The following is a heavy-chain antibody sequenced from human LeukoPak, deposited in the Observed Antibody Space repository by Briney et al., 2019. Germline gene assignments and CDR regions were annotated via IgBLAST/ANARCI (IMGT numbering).Heavy chain of an antibody. CDR3: VRNHYGYDY. CDR1: GFTFNRYW. J-gene: IGHJ4*02. CDR2: ILNDGGST. V-gene: IGHV3-74*01. D-gene: IGHD3-10*01. Sequence: GGSLRLSCAASGFTFNRYWRHWVRQAPGEGPVWVAHILNDGGSTSYADSVKGRFTISRDNAKNTLSLQMNSLSAEDTAVYFCVRNHYGYDYWGQATPATAPS.